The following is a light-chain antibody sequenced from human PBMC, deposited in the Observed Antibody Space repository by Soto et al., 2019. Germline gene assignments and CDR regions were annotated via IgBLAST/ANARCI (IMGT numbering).Light chain of an antibody. CDR3: QQTYSTPGYT. V-gene: IGKV1-39*01. CDR1: QSISNF. Sequence: DIQMTQSPSSLSASVGDRVTITCRASQSISNFLNWYQQKPGKAPKLLIYGASTLQSGVPSRFSGGGSGTDFTLTISSLQPEDVATYYCQQTYSTPGYTFAQGTKLEIK. J-gene: IGKJ2*01. CDR2: GAS.